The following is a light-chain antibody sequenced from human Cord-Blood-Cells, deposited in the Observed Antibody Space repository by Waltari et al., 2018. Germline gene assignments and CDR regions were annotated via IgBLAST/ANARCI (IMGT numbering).Light chain of an antibody. CDR2: EVS. CDR3: SSYTSSSTLV. CDR1: SRDAGAYDH. J-gene: IGLJ1*01. Sequence: QSALPQPAYVYGSRGLTVTHSFNGTSRDAGAYDHVSWYQQHPGKAPKLMIYEVSNRPSGVSNRFSGSKSGNTASLTISGLQAEDEADYYCSSYTSSSTLVFGTGTKVTVL. V-gene: IGLV2-14*01.